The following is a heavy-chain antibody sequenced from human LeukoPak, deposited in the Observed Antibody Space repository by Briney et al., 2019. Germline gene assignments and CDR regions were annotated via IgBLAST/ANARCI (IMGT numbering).Heavy chain of an antibody. Sequence: ASVKVSCKASGGTFSSYAISWVRQAPGQGLEWMGRIIPIFGIANYAQKFQGRVTITADKSTSTAYMGLSSLRSEDTAVYYCARFGYGSGSPRFEFDPWGQGTLVTVSS. CDR1: GGTFSSYA. CDR2: IIPIFGIA. J-gene: IGHJ5*02. CDR3: ARFGYGSGSPRFEFDP. D-gene: IGHD3-10*01. V-gene: IGHV1-69*04.